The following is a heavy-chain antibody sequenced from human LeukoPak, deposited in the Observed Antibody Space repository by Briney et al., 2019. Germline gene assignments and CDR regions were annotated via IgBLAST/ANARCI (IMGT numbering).Heavy chain of an antibody. J-gene: IGHJ3*02. Sequence: GGSLRLSCAASGFTFSSYGMHWVRQAPGKGLEWVAFIRYDGSNKYYADSVKGRFTISRDNSKNTLYLQMNSLRAEDTAVYYGAKDSRAMVTWNDAFDIWGQGTMVTVSS. V-gene: IGHV3-30*02. CDR1: GFTFSSYG. CDR3: AKDSRAMVTWNDAFDI. CDR2: IRYDGSNK. D-gene: IGHD5-18*01.